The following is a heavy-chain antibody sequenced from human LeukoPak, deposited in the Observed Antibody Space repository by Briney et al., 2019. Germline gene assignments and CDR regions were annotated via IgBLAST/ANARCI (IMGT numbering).Heavy chain of an antibody. D-gene: IGHD3-10*01. J-gene: IGHJ4*02. V-gene: IGHV4-31*03. Sequence: SETLSLTCTVSGGSISSGGYYWSWIRQHPGKGLEWIGYIYYSGGTYYNPSLKSRVTISVDTSKNQFSLKLSSVTAADTAVYYCACFRNYYGSGSPSYWGQGTLVTVSS. CDR1: GGSISSGGYY. CDR2: IYYSGGT. CDR3: ACFRNYYGSGSPSY.